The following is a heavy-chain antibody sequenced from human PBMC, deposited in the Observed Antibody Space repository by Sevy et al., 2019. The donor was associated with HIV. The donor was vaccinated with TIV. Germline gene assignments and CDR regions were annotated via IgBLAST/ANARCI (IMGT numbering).Heavy chain of an antibody. CDR1: GYTFTSYG. Sequence: ASVKVSCKASGYTFTSYGISWVRQAPGQGLEWMGWISAYNGNTNYAQKLQGRVTMTTDTSTSTAYMELRSLRSDDTAVYYCARVFTMVRGVLQRGYDYWGQGTLVTVSS. CDR2: ISAYNGNT. V-gene: IGHV1-18*04. D-gene: IGHD3-10*01. J-gene: IGHJ4*02. CDR3: ARVFTMVRGVLQRGYDY.